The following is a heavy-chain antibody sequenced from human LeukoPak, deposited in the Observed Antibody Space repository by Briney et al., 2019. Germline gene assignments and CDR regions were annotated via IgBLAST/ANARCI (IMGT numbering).Heavy chain of an antibody. D-gene: IGHD3-16*01. CDR3: ARVVPYTEDL. Sequence: SETLSLTCTVSGGSISSGGYYWSWIRQHPGKGLEWIGYIYYSGSAYYNPSLKSRVTISVDTSENQFPLKLSSVTAADTAVYYCARVVPYTEDLWGQGTLVTVSS. V-gene: IGHV4-31*03. CDR1: GGSISSGGYY. CDR2: IYYSGSA. J-gene: IGHJ4*02.